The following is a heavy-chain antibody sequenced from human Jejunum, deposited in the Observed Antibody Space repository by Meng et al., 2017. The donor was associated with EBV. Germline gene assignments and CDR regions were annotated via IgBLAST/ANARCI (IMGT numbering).Heavy chain of an antibody. CDR3: ARDSQYLARGYFDY. V-gene: IGHV4-4*02. J-gene: IGHJ4*02. CDR1: GGSINNKNW. D-gene: IGHD2/OR15-2a*01. CDR2: IDHTGTT. Sequence: QVQLQQSGLGLVQPSRTLSFTCTVSGGSINNKNWWHWVRQAPGKGLEWIGEIDHTGTTHYNPSLKSRVTISLGTSMNQFSLELTSPTPADTAVYYCARDSQYLARGYFDYWGQGALVTVSS.